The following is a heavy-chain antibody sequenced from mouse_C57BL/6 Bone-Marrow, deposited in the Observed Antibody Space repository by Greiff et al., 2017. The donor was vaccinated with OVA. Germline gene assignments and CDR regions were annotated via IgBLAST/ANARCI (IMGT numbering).Heavy chain of an antibody. D-gene: IGHD3-2*02. CDR2: IYPGDGDT. Sequence: QVQLQQSGPELVKPGASVKISCKASGYAFSSSWMNWVKQRPGKGLEWIGRIYPGDGDTNYNGKFKGKATLTADKSSSTAYMQLSSLTSEDSAVYVCARCRGQLRLRGYFDYWGQGTTLTVSS. J-gene: IGHJ2*01. V-gene: IGHV1-82*01. CDR3: ARCRGQLRLRGYFDY. CDR1: GYAFSSSW.